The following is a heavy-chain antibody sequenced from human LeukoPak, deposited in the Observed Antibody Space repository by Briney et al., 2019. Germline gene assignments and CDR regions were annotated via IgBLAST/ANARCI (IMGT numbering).Heavy chain of an antibody. CDR1: GYTFTSYY. V-gene: IGHV1-46*01. CDR3: ARDSPAAGKENFDY. J-gene: IGHJ4*02. CDR2: INPSGGST. Sequence: ASVKVSCKASGYTFTSYYMHWVRQTPGQGLEWMGIINPSGGSTAYAQKFQGRVTMTRDMSTSTVYMDLSSLRSEDTAVYYSARDSPAAGKENFDYWGQGTLVTVSS. D-gene: IGHD6-13*01.